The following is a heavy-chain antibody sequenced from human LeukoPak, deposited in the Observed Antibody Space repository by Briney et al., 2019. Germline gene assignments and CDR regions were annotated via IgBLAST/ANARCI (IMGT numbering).Heavy chain of an antibody. CDR3: ARRESYSNYDYFDY. CDR2: ISAYNGNT. J-gene: IGHJ4*02. Sequence: ASVKVSCKASGYTFTSYGISWVRQAPGQGLEWMGWISAYNGNTNYAQKLQGRVTMTTDTSTSTAYMELRSLRSDDTAVYYCARRESYSNYDYFDYWGQGTLVTVSS. V-gene: IGHV1-18*01. CDR1: GYTFTSYG. D-gene: IGHD4-11*01.